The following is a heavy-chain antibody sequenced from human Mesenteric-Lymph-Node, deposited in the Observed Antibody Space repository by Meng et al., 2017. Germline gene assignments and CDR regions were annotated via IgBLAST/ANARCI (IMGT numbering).Heavy chain of an antibody. V-gene: IGHV4-31*03. J-gene: IGHJ5*02. CDR2: IYYSGST. D-gene: IGHD4-17*01. CDR3: ARTNYGDYNWFDP. Sequence: QVRLQVSGPGLVKPSQTLSLTCTVSGGSINSGDYYWTWIRQHPGKGLEWFGHIYYSGSTFYNPSLKRRVAISIDTSKNQFSLKLTSVTAADTAVYFCARTNYGDYNWFDPWGQGTLVTVSS. CDR1: GGSINSGDYY.